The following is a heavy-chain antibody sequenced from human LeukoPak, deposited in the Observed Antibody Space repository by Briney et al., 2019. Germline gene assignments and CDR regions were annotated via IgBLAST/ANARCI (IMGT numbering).Heavy chain of an antibody. D-gene: IGHD1-26*01. CDR1: GFTFSSYG. J-gene: IGHJ6*03. Sequence: PGGSLRLSCAASGFTFSSYGMHWVRQAPGKGLEWVAFIRYDGSNKYYADSVKGRFTISRDNSKNTLYLQMNSLRAEDTAVYYCAKDPPKVGATDYYYYYYYMDVWGKGTTVTASS. CDR2: IRYDGSNK. V-gene: IGHV3-30*02. CDR3: AKDPPKVGATDYYYYYYYMDV.